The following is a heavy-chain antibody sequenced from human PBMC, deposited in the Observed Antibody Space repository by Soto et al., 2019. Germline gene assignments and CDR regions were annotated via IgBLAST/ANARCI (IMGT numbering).Heavy chain of an antibody. CDR1: GFTFSDYG. CDR3: VRGGKIAGAFDI. V-gene: IGHV3-33*01. CDR2: IWSDGIQK. D-gene: IGHD2-21*01. Sequence: QVQLVESEGGVVQPGRSLRLSCTTSGFTFSDYGMHWVRQAPGKGLEWVAVIWSDGIQKYYPDSVKGRFTISRDNSENTLYLQMNSLTVEDTAVYYCVRGGKIAGAFDIWGQGTMVTVS. J-gene: IGHJ3*02.